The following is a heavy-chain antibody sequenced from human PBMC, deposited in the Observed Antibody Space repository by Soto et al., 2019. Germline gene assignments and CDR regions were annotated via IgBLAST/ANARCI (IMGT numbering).Heavy chain of an antibody. J-gene: IGHJ6*02. Sequence: GGSLRLSCAASGFTFSSYAMHWVRQAPGKGLEWVAVISYDGSNKYYADSVKGRFTISRDNSKNTLYLQMNSLRAEDTAVYYCARDKGGLSGYYYGMDVWGQGTTVTVSS. CDR3: ARDKGGLSGYYYGMDV. D-gene: IGHD1-26*01. CDR1: GFTFSSYA. V-gene: IGHV3-30-3*01. CDR2: ISYDGSNK.